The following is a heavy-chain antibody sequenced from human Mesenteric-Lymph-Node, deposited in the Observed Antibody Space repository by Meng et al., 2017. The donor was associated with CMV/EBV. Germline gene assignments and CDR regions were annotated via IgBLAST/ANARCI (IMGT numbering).Heavy chain of an antibody. J-gene: IGHJ4*02. Sequence: ASVKVSCKASGYTFTGYYMHWVRQASGQGLEWMGWINPNSGGTNYAQKFQGRVTMTRDTSISTAYMELSSLRSEDTAVYYCARGPFGSSGYYLLDYWGQGTLVTVSS. CDR2: INPNSGGT. D-gene: IGHD3-22*01. CDR3: ARGPFGSSGYYLLDY. V-gene: IGHV1-2*02. CDR1: GYTFTGYY.